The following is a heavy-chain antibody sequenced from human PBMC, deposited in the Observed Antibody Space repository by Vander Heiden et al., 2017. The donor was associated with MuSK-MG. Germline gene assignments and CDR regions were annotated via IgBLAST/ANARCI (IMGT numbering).Heavy chain of an antibody. D-gene: IGHD5-18*01. CDR3: ARYGYNYGEIDY. CDR2: IIPIFTTT. V-gene: IGHV1-69*01. J-gene: IGHJ4*02. CDR1: GGTFNNYA. Sequence: QVQLVQSGAEVKKPGSSVRVSCKASGGTFNNYAISWVRQAPGQGLEWMGGIIPIFTTTHYAQKFQGRVTITADESTSTAYMELSSLRSDDTAVYFCARYGYNYGEIDYWGQGTLVTVSS.